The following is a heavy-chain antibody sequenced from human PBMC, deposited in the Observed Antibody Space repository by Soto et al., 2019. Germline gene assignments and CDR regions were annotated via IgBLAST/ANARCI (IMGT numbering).Heavy chain of an antibody. J-gene: IGHJ4*02. CDR2: IYHSVST. CDR3: ARAWGGVPDY. CDR1: GGSFSGYY. V-gene: IGHV4-34*01. D-gene: IGHD3-16*01. Sequence: QVQLKQWGAGLLKPSETLSLTCAVYGGSFSGYYWSWIRQPPGKGLEWIGEIYHSVSTSYNPSLKSRVTISVDTSKNQFSLKLSSVTAADTAVYYCARAWGGVPDYWGQGTLVTVSS.